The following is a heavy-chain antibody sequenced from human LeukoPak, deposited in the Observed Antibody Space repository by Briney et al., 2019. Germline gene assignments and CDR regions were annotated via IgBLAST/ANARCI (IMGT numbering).Heavy chain of an antibody. V-gene: IGHV1-2*02. CDR1: GYTFTSYY. J-gene: IGHJ4*02. D-gene: IGHD6-6*01. CDR2: INPNSGDT. CDR3: ATGRELEYSTSSDRTFDY. Sequence: ASVKVSCKASGYTFTSYYMHWVRQAPGQGLEWMGWINPNSGDTKYAQKFQGRVTMTRNTSISTAYMELSRLRSDDTAVYYCATGRELEYSTSSDRTFDYWGQGTLVAVSS.